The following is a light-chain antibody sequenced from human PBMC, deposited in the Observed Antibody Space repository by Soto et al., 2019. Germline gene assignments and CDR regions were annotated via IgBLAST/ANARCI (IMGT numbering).Light chain of an antibody. J-gene: IGKJ1*01. CDR3: MQSLQMPLT. V-gene: IGKV2-28*01. CDR2: LGS. Sequence: DIVMTQSPLSLPVTPGEPASISCRSSQSLLKRNGYNCLEWYLQKPGQSPQLLIYLGSNRSSGVPDRLRGSGSGADITLKISRVEPEDVGVYFCMQSLQMPLTFGQGTKVEIK. CDR1: QSLLKRNGYNC.